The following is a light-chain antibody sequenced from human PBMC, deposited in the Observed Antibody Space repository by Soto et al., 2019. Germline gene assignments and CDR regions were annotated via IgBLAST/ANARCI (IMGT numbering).Light chain of an antibody. Sequence: EVVMTQSPAPLSVSPGDTATLACRASRTVSGNVAWYQQKPGQAPRLLIFGASTRATGIPARFSGGGSGTEFTLTVSSLQSEDFAVYYCQQYSSWPPLAFGGGTKVEI. V-gene: IGKV3-15*01. CDR1: RTVSGN. CDR2: GAS. J-gene: IGKJ4*01. CDR3: QQYSSWPPLA.